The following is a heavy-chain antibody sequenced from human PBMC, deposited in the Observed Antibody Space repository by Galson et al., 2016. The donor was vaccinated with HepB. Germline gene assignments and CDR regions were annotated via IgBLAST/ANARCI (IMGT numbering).Heavy chain of an antibody. J-gene: IGHJ4*02. Sequence: SLRLSCAASGFVFSNFGLSWVRQAPGKGLEWVASISPRRTTYYSDSVQGRFNISRDNSNNNLYLQMNGLTAVDKAVYYCAKERLVRRIFDHWGQGTLLTVSS. CDR1: GFVFSNFG. V-gene: IGHV3-23*01. CDR3: AKERLVRRIFDH. D-gene: IGHD1-1*01. CDR2: ISPRRTT.